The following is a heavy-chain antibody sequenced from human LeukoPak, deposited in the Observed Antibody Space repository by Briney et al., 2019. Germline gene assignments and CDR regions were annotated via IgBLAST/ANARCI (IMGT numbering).Heavy chain of an antibody. CDR1: GYSISSGYY. CDR2: IYHSGST. V-gene: IGHV4-38-2*02. J-gene: IGHJ3*02. D-gene: IGHD3-16*02. CDR3: ATDDYVWGSYPLRIGAFDI. Sequence: SETLSLTCTVSGYSISSGYYWGWIRPPPGKGLEWIGSIYHSGSTYYNPSLKSRVSISVDTSKNQFSLKLSSVTAADTAVYYCATDDYVWGSYPLRIGAFDIWGQGTMVTVSS.